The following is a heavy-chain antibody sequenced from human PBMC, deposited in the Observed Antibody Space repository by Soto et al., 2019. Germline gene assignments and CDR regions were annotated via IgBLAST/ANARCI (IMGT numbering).Heavy chain of an antibody. D-gene: IGHD3-10*02. CDR1: RLTLSSSG. CDR2: IWYDGSNK. Sequence: GGSMKLSRAACRLTLSSSGIPGVRQDPGKGLEWVAVIWYDGSNKYYADSVKGRFTISRDNSKNTLYLQMNSLRAEDTAVYYCARAVQTATHAFDIWGQATMGTVS. J-gene: IGHJ3*02. CDR3: ARAVQTATHAFDI. V-gene: IGHV3-33*01.